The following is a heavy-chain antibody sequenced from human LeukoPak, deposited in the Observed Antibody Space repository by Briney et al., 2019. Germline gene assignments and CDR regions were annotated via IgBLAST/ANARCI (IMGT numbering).Heavy chain of an antibody. V-gene: IGHV3-23*01. CDR1: GFTFSNYA. J-gene: IGHJ6*02. CDR3: VRLQFRLVSYYGMDV. D-gene: IGHD2-21*02. CDR2: INVIGDIT. Sequence: GGSLRLSCAVSGFTFSNYAMTWVRQAPGKGLEWVSGINVIGDITYFADSVKGRFTISRDNSKNTVSLQMNSLRVEDTALYYCVRLQFRLVSYYGMDVWGQGTTVTVSS.